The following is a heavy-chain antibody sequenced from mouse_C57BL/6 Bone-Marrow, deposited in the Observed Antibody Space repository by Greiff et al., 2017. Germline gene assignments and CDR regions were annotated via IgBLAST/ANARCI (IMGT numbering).Heavy chain of an antibody. CDR2: IHPNSGST. CDR3: AGNIYYGIIDY. V-gene: IGHV1-64*01. CDR1: GYTFTSYW. Sequence: QVQLQQPGAELVKPGASVKLSCKASGYTFTSYWMHWVKQRPGQGLEWIGMIHPNSGSTNYNEKFKSKATLTVDKSASTAYMQLSSLTAEDSAVYYCAGNIYYGIIDYWGQGTTLTVSS. D-gene: IGHD2-1*01. J-gene: IGHJ2*01.